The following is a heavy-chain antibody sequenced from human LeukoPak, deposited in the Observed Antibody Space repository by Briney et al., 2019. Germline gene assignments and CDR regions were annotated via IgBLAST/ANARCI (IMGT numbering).Heavy chain of an antibody. D-gene: IGHD6-13*01. Sequence: PSETLSLTCTVSGGSISSYYWSWIRQPPGKGLEWIGYIYYSGSTNYNPSLKSRVTISVDTSKNQFSLKLSSVTAADTAVYYRARGSSSWFYYYYYGMDVWGQGTTVTVSS. J-gene: IGHJ6*02. CDR2: IYYSGST. CDR3: ARGSSSWFYYYYYGMDV. CDR1: GGSISSYY. V-gene: IGHV4-59*01.